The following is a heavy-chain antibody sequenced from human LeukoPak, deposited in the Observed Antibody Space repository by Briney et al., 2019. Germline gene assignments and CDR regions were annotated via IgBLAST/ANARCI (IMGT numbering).Heavy chain of an antibody. Sequence: GGSLRLSCAASGFTFSSYGMTWVRQAPGKGLEWVAIIWHDGSNKYYADSVKGRFTISRDNSKNTLYLQMNSLRAEDTAVYYCARDQTYSGSGIYTYFDYWGQGILVTVSS. CDR2: IWHDGSNK. V-gene: IGHV3-33*01. CDR3: ARDQTYSGSGIYTYFDY. J-gene: IGHJ4*02. D-gene: IGHD3-10*01. CDR1: GFTFSSYG.